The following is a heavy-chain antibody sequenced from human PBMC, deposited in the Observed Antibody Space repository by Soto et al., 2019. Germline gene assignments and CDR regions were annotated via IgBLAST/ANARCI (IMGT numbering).Heavy chain of an antibody. CDR2: IGGSGDSI. J-gene: IGHJ4*02. Sequence: EVQLSESGGGLVQPGGSLRLSCAASGFTFSSYAMSWVRQAPGKGLEWVSGIGGSGDSIYYADSVKGRFTISRDNSKSTLYLQMNSLRAEDTAVYYCAKDHTYYYDSSGENYFDYWGQGTLVTVSS. CDR1: GFTFSSYA. V-gene: IGHV3-23*01. CDR3: AKDHTYYYDSSGENYFDY. D-gene: IGHD3-22*01.